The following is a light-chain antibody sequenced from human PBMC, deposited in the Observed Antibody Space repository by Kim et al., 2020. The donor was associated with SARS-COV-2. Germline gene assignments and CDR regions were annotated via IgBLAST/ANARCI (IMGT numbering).Light chain of an antibody. CDR3: LQHHAYPRT. CDR1: QGIRSD. Sequence: DIQMTQSPSSLSASLGDRVTITCRASQGIRSDLGWYQQKPGRAPTRLIYGASTLESGVPSRFSGSGSGTEFTLTISSLQPEDFGTYYCLQHHAYPRTFGQGTKVDIK. J-gene: IGKJ1*01. CDR2: GAS. V-gene: IGKV1-17*01.